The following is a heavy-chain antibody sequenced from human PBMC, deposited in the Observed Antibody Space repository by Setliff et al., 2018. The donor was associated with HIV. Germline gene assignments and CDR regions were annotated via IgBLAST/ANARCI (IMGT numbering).Heavy chain of an antibody. CDR3: ARGTAPRPASVLEFLEWLFPNWFDP. CDR1: GYTFTSYH. J-gene: IGHJ5*02. Sequence: GASVKVSCKASGYTFTSYHMHWVRQAPGQGLEWMGWMNPNNGNTGYAEKFQGRVTMTRDTSISTAYMELSSLRSDDTAVYYCARGTAPRPASVLEFLEWLFPNWFDPWGQGTLVTVSS. CDR2: MNPNNGNT. V-gene: IGHV1-8*02. D-gene: IGHD3-3*02.